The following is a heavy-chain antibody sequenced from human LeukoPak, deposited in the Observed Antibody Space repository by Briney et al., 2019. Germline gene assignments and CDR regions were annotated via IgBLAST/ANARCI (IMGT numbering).Heavy chain of an antibody. Sequence: GGSLRLSCAASGFTFSSYAMHWVRQAPGKGLEYVSAISSNGGSTYYANSVKGRFTISRDNSKNTLYLQMGSLRAEDMAVYYCARALSGVDSGSSYADNWFDPWGQGTLVTVSS. CDR1: GFTFSSYA. CDR3: ARALSGVDSGSSYADNWFDP. V-gene: IGHV3-64*01. J-gene: IGHJ5*02. CDR2: ISSNGGST. D-gene: IGHD1-26*01.